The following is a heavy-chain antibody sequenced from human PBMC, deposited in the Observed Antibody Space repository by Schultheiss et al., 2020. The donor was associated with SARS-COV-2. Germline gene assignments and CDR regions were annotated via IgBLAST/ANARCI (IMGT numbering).Heavy chain of an antibody. CDR3: AKTPGPSTVTPPDY. J-gene: IGHJ4*02. CDR1: GFTVSSNY. Sequence: GGSLRLSCAASGFTVSSNYMSWVRQAPGKGLEWVSVIYSGGSTYYADSVKGRFTISRDNSKNTLYLQMNSLRAEDTAVYYCAKTPGPSTVTPPDYWGQGTLVTVSS. V-gene: IGHV3-53*01. CDR2: IYSGGST. D-gene: IGHD4-17*01.